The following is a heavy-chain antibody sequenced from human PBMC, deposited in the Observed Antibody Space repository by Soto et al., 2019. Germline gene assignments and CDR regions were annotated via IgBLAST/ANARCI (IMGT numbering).Heavy chain of an antibody. Sequence: EVQLVESGGGLVQPGGSLRLSCAASGFTFRTYWLSWVRQVPGNGLEWVANINLDGSEKNYVDSVKGRFTISRDNARNSLSLQISSLRAEDPALYYCARDGSTSWYSYDYHGMDVWGQGTTVTGSS. CDR3: ARDGSTSWYSYDYHGMDV. D-gene: IGHD5-18*01. CDR2: INLDGSEK. J-gene: IGHJ6*02. CDR1: GFTFRTYW. V-gene: IGHV3-7*03.